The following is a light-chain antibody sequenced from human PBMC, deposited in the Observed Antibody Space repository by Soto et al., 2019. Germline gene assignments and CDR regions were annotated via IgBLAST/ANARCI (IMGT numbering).Light chain of an antibody. J-gene: IGKJ1*01. CDR2: DAS. CDR1: QSVTSTY. CDR3: QQYGSSPPKT. V-gene: IGKV3-20*01. Sequence: EIVLTQSPGTLSLSPGERATLSCRAIQSVTSTYLARYQQKPGQAPRLLIYDASSRATGIPDRFSGSGSGTDFTLTISRLEPEDFAVYYCQQYGSSPPKTFGQGTKVDIK.